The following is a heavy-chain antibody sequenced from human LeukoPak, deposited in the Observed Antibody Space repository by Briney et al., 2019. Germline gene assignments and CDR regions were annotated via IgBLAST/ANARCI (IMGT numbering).Heavy chain of an antibody. CDR1: GFTFSSYG. D-gene: IGHD3-3*01. Sequence: QSGGSLRLSCAASGFTFSSYGMHWVRKAPGKGLEWVAVISYDGSNKYYADSVKGRFTISRDNAKNSLYLQMDSLRAEDTALYYCAKDIRRWSGGDYGMDVWGQGTTVTVSS. V-gene: IGHV3-30*18. J-gene: IGHJ6*02. CDR2: ISYDGSNK. CDR3: AKDIRRWSGGDYGMDV.